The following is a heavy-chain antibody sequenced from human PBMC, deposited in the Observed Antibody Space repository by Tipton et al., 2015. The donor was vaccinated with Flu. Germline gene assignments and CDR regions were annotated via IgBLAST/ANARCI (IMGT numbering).Heavy chain of an antibody. J-gene: IGHJ5*02. Sequence: QLVQSGAEVKKPGSSVKVSCKASGGTFSSYAISWVRQAPGQGLEWMGRIIPISGTANYAQKFQGRVTITADESTSTAYMELSSLRSEDTAVYYCARGPDIGVVPADMGWFDPWGQGTLVTVSS. V-gene: IGHV1-69*18. CDR3: ARGPDIGVVPADMGWFDP. CDR1: GGTFSSYA. D-gene: IGHD2-2*01. CDR2: IIPISGTA.